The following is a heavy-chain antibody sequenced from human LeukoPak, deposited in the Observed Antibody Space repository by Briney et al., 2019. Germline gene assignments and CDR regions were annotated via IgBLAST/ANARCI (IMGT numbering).Heavy chain of an antibody. CDR1: GFTFDDYA. CDR3: AKVGDCSSTSCRHFDY. Sequence: GRSLRLSCAASGFTFDDYAMHWVRQAPGKGLEWVSGISWNSGSIGYADSVKGRLTISRDNAKNSLYLQMNSLRAEDTALYYCAKVGDCSSTSCRHFDYWGQGTLVTVSS. V-gene: IGHV3-9*01. D-gene: IGHD2-2*01. J-gene: IGHJ4*02. CDR2: ISWNSGSI.